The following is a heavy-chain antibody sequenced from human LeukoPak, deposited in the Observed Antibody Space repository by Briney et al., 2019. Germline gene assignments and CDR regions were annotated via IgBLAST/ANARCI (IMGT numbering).Heavy chain of an antibody. CDR1: GFTFSSYS. CDR2: ISSSSSYI. J-gene: IGHJ3*02. CDR3: ARESHSSAWYANGNGAFDI. D-gene: IGHD6-19*01. Sequence: GGSLRLSCAASGFTFSSYSMNWVRQAPGKGLEWVSSISSSSSYIHYADSVKGRFTISRDNAKNSLYLQMNSLRAEDTALYYCARESHSSAWYANGNGAFDIWGQGTMVTVSS. V-gene: IGHV3-21*01.